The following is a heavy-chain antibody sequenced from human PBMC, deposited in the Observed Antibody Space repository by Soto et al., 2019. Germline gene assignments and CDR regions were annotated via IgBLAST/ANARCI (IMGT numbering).Heavy chain of an antibody. V-gene: IGHV3-30*18. J-gene: IGHJ4*02. Sequence: QVQLVESGGGVVQPGRSLRLSCAASGFTFSSYGMHWVRQAPGKGLEWVAVISYDGSNKYYADSVKGRFTISRDNSKTALYLQMNSLRAEDTAVYYCAKRSSSWVDYWGQGTLVTVSS. CDR3: AKRSSSWVDY. CDR2: ISYDGSNK. D-gene: IGHD6-13*01. CDR1: GFTFSSYG.